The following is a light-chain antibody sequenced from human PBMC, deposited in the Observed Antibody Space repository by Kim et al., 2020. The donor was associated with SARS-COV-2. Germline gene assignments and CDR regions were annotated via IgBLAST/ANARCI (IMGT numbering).Light chain of an antibody. J-gene: IGLJ2*01. CDR2: DNN. CDR3: GTWDSSLSADVV. Sequence: KVTISCSGSRSNIGNTNVSWYQQLPGTAPKLLIYDNNKRPSGIPDRFSGSKSGTSATLGITGLQTGDEADYYCGTWDSSLSADVVFGGGTQLTVL. CDR1: RSNIGNTN. V-gene: IGLV1-51*01.